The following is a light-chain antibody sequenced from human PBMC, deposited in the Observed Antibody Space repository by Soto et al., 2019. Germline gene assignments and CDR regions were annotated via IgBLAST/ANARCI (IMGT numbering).Light chain of an antibody. V-gene: IGKV3-15*01. CDR2: GAS. Sequence: IVLTQSPATLSLSPGERATLSCRASQSVYDYLAWYQQKPGQAPGLLIYGASIRATGIPARFSGSGSDTEFTLTISSLQSEDFATYYCHQYDNWPLTFGPGTKVDIK. CDR1: QSVYDY. CDR3: HQYDNWPLT. J-gene: IGKJ3*01.